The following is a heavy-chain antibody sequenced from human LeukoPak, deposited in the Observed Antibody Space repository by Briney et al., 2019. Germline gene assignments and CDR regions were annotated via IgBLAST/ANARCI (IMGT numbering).Heavy chain of an antibody. J-gene: IGHJ4*02. CDR1: RFTFSSYA. CDR3: AKVLVPAARDY. D-gene: IGHD2-2*01. V-gene: IGHV3-23*01. Sequence: PGGSLRLSCAASRFTFSSYAMSWVRQAPGKGLEWVSGISASGDSTYYADSVKGRFTISRDNSKNTLYLQMNSLTAEDTAVYYCAKVLVPAARDYWGQGTLVTVSS. CDR2: ISASGDST.